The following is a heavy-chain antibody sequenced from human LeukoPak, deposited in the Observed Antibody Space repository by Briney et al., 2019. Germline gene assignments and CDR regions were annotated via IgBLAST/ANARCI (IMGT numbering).Heavy chain of an antibody. CDR1: GYRFTTYW. CDR3: ARPNRDYGDYTKLAFDI. Sequence: GESLKISFKGSGYRFTTYWIAWVRPMPGKGLEWMGIIYAGDSDTRYSPSVQGQVTISADKSISTASLQWSSLKASDTAMYSCARPNRDYGDYTKLAFDIWGQGTLVTVSS. V-gene: IGHV5-51*01. D-gene: IGHD4-17*01. J-gene: IGHJ3*02. CDR2: IYAGDSDT.